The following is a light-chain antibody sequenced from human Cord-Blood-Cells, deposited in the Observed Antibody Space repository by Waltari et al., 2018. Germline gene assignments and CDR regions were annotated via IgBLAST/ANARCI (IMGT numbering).Light chain of an antibody. V-gene: IGKV1-5*01. J-gene: IGKJ1*01. CDR1: QSISTW. Sequence: DIQMTQSPSTLSASVGDRVPITCRASQSISTWLAWYQQKPGKAPKLLIYDAYSLESGVPSRFSGSGSGTEFTLTISSLQPDDFATYYCQQYNSYWTFGQGTKVEIK. CDR2: DAY. CDR3: QQYNSYWT.